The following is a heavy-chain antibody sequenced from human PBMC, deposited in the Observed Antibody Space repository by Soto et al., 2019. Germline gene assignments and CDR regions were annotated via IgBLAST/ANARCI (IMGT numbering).Heavy chain of an antibody. J-gene: IGHJ6*03. V-gene: IGHV3-15*01. Sequence: GGSLRLSCAASGFTFSNAWMSWVRQAPGKGLEWVGRIKSKTDGGTTDYAAPVKGRFTISRDDSKNTLYLQMNSLKTEDTAVYYCTTDYLRDYSNYFYYYYYMDVWGKGTTVTVSS. CDR3: TTDYLRDYSNYFYYYYYMDV. CDR2: IKSKTDGGTT. CDR1: GFTFSNAW. D-gene: IGHD4-4*01.